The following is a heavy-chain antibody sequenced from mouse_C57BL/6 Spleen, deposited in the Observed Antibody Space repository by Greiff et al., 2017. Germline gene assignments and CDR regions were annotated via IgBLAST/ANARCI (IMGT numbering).Heavy chain of an antibody. D-gene: IGHD1-1*01. CDR1: GFSLTSYG. J-gene: IGHJ2*01. Sequence: VQLQQSGPGLVQPSQSLSITCTVSGFSLTSYGVHWVRQSPGKGLEWLGVIWSGGSTDYNAAFISRLSISKDNSKSQVFFKMNSLQADDTAIYYCARAGITTVVATDWGQGTTLTVSS. CDR3: ARAGITTVVATD. CDR2: IWSGGST. V-gene: IGHV2-2*01.